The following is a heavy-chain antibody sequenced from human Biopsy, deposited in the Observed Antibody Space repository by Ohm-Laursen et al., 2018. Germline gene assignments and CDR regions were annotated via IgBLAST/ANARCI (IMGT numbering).Heavy chain of an antibody. Sequence: SVKVSCKVSGYAVTEFSMHWVRQAPGKGLEWMGGFAPENGKTIYAQKFQGTVTMTRDTSISTAYLALGSLRSADTAIYYCARDPLNGHKHFDYWGQGSLVTVSS. CDR1: GYAVTEFS. J-gene: IGHJ4*02. CDR2: FAPENGKT. D-gene: IGHD2-8*01. V-gene: IGHV1-24*01. CDR3: ARDPLNGHKHFDY.